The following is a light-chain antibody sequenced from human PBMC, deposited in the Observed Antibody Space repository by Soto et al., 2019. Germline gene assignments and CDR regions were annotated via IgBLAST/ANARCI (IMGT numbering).Light chain of an antibody. CDR2: GAS. J-gene: IGKJ1*01. V-gene: IGKV3-20*01. CDR3: QQYGRSPPWT. Sequence: VMTQSPATLSVSTGEGATLSCRASQSIGDTLAWYQQKPGQAPRLLFYGASNRATGIPDRFSGSGSGTDFTLTISRLEPEDFAVYYCQQYGRSPPWTFGQRTKVDIK. CDR1: QSIGDT.